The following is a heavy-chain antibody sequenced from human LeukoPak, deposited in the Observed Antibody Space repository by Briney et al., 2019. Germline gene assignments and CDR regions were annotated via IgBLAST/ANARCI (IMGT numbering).Heavy chain of an antibody. D-gene: IGHD1-26*01. CDR2: FYSANT. Sequence: PGGSLRLSCAASGFTFGRYSMNWVRQAPGKGLEWVSLFYSANTYYADSVKGRFTISRDNSKNTLYLQMNSLRAEDTAVYYCARGVVGTIPLDYWGQGTLVTVSS. V-gene: IGHV3-53*01. J-gene: IGHJ4*02. CDR3: ARGVVGTIPLDY. CDR1: GFTFGRYS.